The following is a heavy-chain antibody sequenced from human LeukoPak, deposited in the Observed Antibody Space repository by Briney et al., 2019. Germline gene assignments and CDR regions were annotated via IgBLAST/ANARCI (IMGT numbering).Heavy chain of an antibody. CDR1: GGSISSTSFY. CDR2: IYYSGTT. Sequence: SETLSLTCSVSGGSISSTSFYWGWIRRPPGKGLEWIASIYYSGTTHYNPSLKSRVTMSVDTSKNQFSLKLSAVTAADTAVYYCARQFHGSGYVDDLWGQGTLVTVSS. D-gene: IGHD5-12*01. V-gene: IGHV4-39*01. CDR3: ARQFHGSGYVDDL. J-gene: IGHJ5*02.